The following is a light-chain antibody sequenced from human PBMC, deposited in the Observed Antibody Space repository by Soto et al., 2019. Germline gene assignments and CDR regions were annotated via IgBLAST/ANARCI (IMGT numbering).Light chain of an antibody. Sequence: NFMLTQPHSVSGSPGKTVTISCTRSSGSIATNYVQWYQQRPGSAPTTLIYEDNERPSGVPGRFSGSIDSSSNSASLTISGLKTEDEADYYCQSYDRDSPVIFGGGTQLTVL. V-gene: IGLV6-57*04. CDR3: QSYDRDSPVI. J-gene: IGLJ7*01. CDR1: SGSIATNY. CDR2: EDN.